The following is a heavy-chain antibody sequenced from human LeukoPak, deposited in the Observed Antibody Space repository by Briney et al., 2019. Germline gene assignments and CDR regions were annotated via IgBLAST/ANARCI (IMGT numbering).Heavy chain of an antibody. CDR3: ARVPGYDSSGYFDY. CDR2: INTNGANT. CDR1: GFTFKSYA. D-gene: IGHD3-22*01. Sequence: PGGSLRLSCSASGFTFKSYAMHWVRQAPGKGLEYVSSINTNGANTYYADSVKGRFTISRDNSRNTVYVQMNSLTPEDTAVYYCARVPGYDSSGYFDYWGQGTLVTVSS. V-gene: IGHV3-64*05. J-gene: IGHJ4*02.